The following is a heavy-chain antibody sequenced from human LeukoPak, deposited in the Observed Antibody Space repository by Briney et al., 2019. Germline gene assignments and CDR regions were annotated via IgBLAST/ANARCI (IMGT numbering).Heavy chain of an antibody. CDR1: GYTFTSYG. J-gene: IGHJ4*02. CDR3: ATYHFRGATHCFDY. Sequence: APVKVSCKASGYTFTSYGISWVRQAPGQGLEWMGWISAYNGNTNYAQKLQGRVTMTTDTSTSTAYMELRSLRSDDTAVYYCATYHFRGATHCFDYWGQGILVTVSS. D-gene: IGHD3-10*02. V-gene: IGHV1-18*01. CDR2: ISAYNGNT.